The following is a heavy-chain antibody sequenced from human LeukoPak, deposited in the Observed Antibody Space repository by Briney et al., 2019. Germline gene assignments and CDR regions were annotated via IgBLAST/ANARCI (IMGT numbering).Heavy chain of an antibody. D-gene: IGHD3-22*01. CDR3: AKDEYYYDSSGYYYPYY. Sequence: GGSLRLSCAASGFTFSSYAMSWVRQAPGKGLEWVSAISGSGGSTYYADSVKGRFTISRDNSKNTLYLQMNSLRAEDTAVYYCAKDEYYYDSSGYYYPYYWGQGTLVTVSS. J-gene: IGHJ4*02. CDR2: ISGSGGST. CDR1: GFTFSSYA. V-gene: IGHV3-23*01.